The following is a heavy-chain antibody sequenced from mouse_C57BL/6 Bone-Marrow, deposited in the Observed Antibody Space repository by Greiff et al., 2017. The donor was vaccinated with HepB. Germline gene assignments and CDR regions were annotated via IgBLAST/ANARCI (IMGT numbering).Heavy chain of an antibody. Sequence: QVQLQQSGAELVRPGTSVKMSCKASGYTFTNYWIGWAKQRPGHGLEWIGDIYPGGGYTNYNEKFKGKATLTADKTSSTAYMQFSSLTSEDSAIYYCARRYYRYWYFDVWGTGTTVTVSS. CDR1: GYTFTNYW. CDR2: IYPGGGYT. J-gene: IGHJ1*03. CDR3: ARRYYRYWYFDV. D-gene: IGHD2-14*01. V-gene: IGHV1-63*01.